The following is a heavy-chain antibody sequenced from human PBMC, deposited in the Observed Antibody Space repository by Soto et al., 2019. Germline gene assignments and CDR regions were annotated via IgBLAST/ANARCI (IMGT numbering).Heavy chain of an antibody. Sequence: PGGSLRLSCAASGFIFTNYAMNWVRQAPGKGLEWVSVIGGRGNSAYYADSVQGRFTISRDNSKNTLYLQMNSLRAEDTAVYYCAKGPAETYYYDSSGFDYWGQGTLVTVSS. CDR2: IGGRGNSA. D-gene: IGHD3-22*01. CDR1: GFIFTNYA. J-gene: IGHJ4*02. CDR3: AKGPAETYYYDSSGFDY. V-gene: IGHV3-23*01.